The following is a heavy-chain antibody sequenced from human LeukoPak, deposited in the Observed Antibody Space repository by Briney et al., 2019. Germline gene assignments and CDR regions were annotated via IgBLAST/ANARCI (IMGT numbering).Heavy chain of an antibody. J-gene: IGHJ4*02. Sequence: GGSLRLSCAASGFTFSSLWMSWVRQAPGKGLQWVATIKQDGSEKYHVDSVKGRFTISRDNAKNSLYLQMSSLRNEDTAVYYCARDSDGRSDCWGQGTLVTVSS. CDR2: IKQDGSEK. CDR3: ARDSDGRSDC. D-gene: IGHD5-24*01. CDR1: GFTFSSLW. V-gene: IGHV3-7*05.